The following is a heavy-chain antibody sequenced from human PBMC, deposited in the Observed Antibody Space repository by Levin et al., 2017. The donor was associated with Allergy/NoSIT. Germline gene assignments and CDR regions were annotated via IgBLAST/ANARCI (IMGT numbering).Heavy chain of an antibody. V-gene: IGHV3-23*01. D-gene: IGHD4-17*01. CDR1: GFTFSSYA. CDR3: AKDLWLVGPLGDYGDYPVFWFDP. CDR2: ISGSGCST. Sequence: GESLKISCAASGFTFSSYAMSWVRQAPGKGLEWVSAISGSGCSTYYADSVKGRFTISRDNSKNTLYLQMNSLRAEDTAVYYCAKDLWLVGPLGDYGDYPVFWFDPWGQGTLVTVSS. J-gene: IGHJ5*02.